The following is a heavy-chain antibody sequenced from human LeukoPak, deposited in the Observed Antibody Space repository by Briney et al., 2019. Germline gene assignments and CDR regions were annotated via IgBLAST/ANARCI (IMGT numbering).Heavy chain of an antibody. CDR1: GASIWSISYD. D-gene: IGHD2-2*01. J-gene: IGHJ4*02. CDR3: ARVDIVGVPSANFAC. CDR2: INYSGST. V-gene: IGHV4-39*01. Sequence: PSETLSLTCTVSGASIWSISYDGGWIRQPPGKGLEWIGSINYSGSTYYNPSLKSRVTISVDTSKNQFSLKLSSVTAADTAVYYCARVDIVGVPSANFACWGKGTLVTVSS.